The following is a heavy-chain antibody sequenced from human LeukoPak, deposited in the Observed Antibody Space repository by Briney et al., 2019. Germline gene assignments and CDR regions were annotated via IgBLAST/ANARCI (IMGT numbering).Heavy chain of an antibody. J-gene: IGHJ3*02. D-gene: IGHD3-10*01. CDR2: ISSGGST. Sequence: GGSLRLSCAASEFTVNNNYMNWVRQAPGKGLEWVSVISSGGSTYYADSVKGRFTISRDNSMNTLYLQMNSLRVEDTAVYYCARVLWFGEDDAFDIWGQGTMVTVSS. CDR1: EFTVNNNY. CDR3: ARVLWFGEDDAFDI. V-gene: IGHV3-53*01.